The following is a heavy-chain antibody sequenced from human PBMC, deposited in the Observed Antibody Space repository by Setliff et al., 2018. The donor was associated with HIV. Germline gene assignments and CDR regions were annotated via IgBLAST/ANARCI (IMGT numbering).Heavy chain of an antibody. Sequence: SETLSLTCAVSGYSISSGYYWGWIRQPPGKGLEWIGSIYHSGSTYYNPSLKSRVTISVDTSKNQFSLKLSSVTAADTAVYYCARDIEEPMTTHAFDIWG. CDR1: GYSISSGYY. CDR2: IYHSGST. CDR3: ARDIEEPMTTHAFDI. J-gene: IGHJ3*02. D-gene: IGHD4-17*01. V-gene: IGHV4-38-2*02.